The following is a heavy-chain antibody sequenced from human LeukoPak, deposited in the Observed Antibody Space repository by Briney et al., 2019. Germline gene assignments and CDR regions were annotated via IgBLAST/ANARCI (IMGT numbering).Heavy chain of an antibody. CDR2: INHSGST. CDR1: GRSFSGYY. J-gene: IGHJ5*02. V-gene: IGHV4-34*01. CDR3: ARGGYDFWSGGNWFDP. Sequence: PSETLSLTCAVYGRSFSGYYWSWIRQPPGKGLEWIGEINHSGSTNYNPSLKSRVTISVGTSKNQFSLKLSSVTAADTAVYYCARGGYDFWSGGNWFDPWGQGTLVTVSS. D-gene: IGHD3-3*01.